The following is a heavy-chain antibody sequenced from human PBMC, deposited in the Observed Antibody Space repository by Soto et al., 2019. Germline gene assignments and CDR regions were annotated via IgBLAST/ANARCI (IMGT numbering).Heavy chain of an antibody. D-gene: IGHD3-10*01. CDR3: ARVMVGSGSYSYYYGMDV. V-gene: IGHV3-30-3*01. CDR1: GFTFSSYA. CDR2: ISYDGSNK. J-gene: IGHJ6*02. Sequence: GGSLRLSCAASGFTFSSYAMSWVRQAPGKGLEWVAVISYDGSNKYYADSVKGRFTISRDNSKNTLYLQMNSLRAEDTAVYYCARVMVGSGSYSYYYGMDVWGQGTTVTVSS.